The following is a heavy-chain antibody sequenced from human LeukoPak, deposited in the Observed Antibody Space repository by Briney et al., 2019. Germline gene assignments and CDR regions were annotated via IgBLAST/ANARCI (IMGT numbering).Heavy chain of an antibody. CDR1: GGSFRGYY. CDR2: INHSGST. J-gene: IGHJ4*02. D-gene: IGHD3-16*02. V-gene: IGHV4-34*01. Sequence: PSETLSLTCAVYGGSFRGYYWSWIRQPPGKGLEWVGEINHSGSTNYNPSLQSRVTISVETSKNQFSLKLSSVTAADTAVYYYARGLRPYDYVWGSYRPLYFDYWGQGTLVTVPS. CDR3: ARGLRPYDYVWGSYRPLYFDY.